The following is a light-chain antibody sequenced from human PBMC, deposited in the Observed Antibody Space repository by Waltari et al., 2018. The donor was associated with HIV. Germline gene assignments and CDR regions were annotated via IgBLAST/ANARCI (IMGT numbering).Light chain of an antibody. CDR2: DIN. CDR1: NPNFGNDF. Sequence: QSVLTQQPPSVSAAPGQNVTMSCSGGNPNFGNDFVCWYQHRPGMAPRLLIYDINKRPLGIPERFSASKSGTSATLVITGLQTGDEGDYYCGTWDARLSAGVFGSGTKVF. J-gene: IGLJ1*01. V-gene: IGLV1-51*01. CDR3: GTWDARLSAGVFGSGTKV.